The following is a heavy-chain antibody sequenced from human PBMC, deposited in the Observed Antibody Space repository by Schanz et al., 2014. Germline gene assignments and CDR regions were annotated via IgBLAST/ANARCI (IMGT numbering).Heavy chain of an antibody. CDR1: GFTFFTYN. J-gene: IGHJ4*02. D-gene: IGHD2-15*01. CDR2: ISGSGVIT. CDR3: AKGSVVVVAATLPFDF. V-gene: IGHV3-23*04. Sequence: EVQLVESGGDLVQPGGSLRLSCAASGFTFFTYNMNWVRQAPGRGLEWVSGISGSGVITYYEDSVKGRFTISRDNSKNTLYLQMNSLRAEDTAVYYCAKGSVVVVAATLPFDFWGQGTLVTVSS.